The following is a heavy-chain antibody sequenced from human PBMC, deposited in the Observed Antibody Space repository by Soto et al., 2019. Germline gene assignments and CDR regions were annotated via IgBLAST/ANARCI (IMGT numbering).Heavy chain of an antibody. Sequence: SETLSLTCTVSGGSISSYYWSWIRQPPGKGLEWIGYIYYSGSTNYNPSLKSRVTISVDTSKNQFSLKLSSVTAADTAVYYCARHEADFWSGYSYYFDYWCQGTRVTVST. CDR1: GGSISSYY. CDR2: IYYSGST. V-gene: IGHV4-59*08. CDR3: ARHEADFWSGYSYYFDY. J-gene: IGHJ4*02. D-gene: IGHD3-3*01.